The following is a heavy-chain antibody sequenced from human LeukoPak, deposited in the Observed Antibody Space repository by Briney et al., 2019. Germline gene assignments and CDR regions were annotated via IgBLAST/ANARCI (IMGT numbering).Heavy chain of an antibody. CDR3: ISEVGKGSH. J-gene: IGHJ4*02. D-gene: IGHD1-26*01. CDR1: GFTFSSYW. V-gene: IGHV3-74*01. Sequence: QPGGSLRLSCAASGFTFSSYWMHWVRQAPGKGLVWVSNIKSDGSNINYADSVKGRFTISRDNAKNTLYLQMNSLRAEDAAVYYCISEVGKGSHWGQGTLVTVSS. CDR2: IKSDGSNI.